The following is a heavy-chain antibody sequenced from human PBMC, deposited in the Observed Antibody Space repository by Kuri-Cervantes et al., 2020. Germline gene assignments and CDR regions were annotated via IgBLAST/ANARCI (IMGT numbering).Heavy chain of an antibody. CDR1: GFTFSDYY. V-gene: IGHV3-11*04. J-gene: IGHJ3*02. Sequence: GGSLRLSCAASGFTFSDYYMSWIRQAPGKGLEWVSYISSSGSTIYYADSVKGRFTISRDNSKNTLYLQMNSLRAEDTAVYYCAKRSGYYYDSSDAFDIWGQGTVVSVSS. CDR2: ISSSGSTI. D-gene: IGHD3-22*01. CDR3: AKRSGYYYDSSDAFDI.